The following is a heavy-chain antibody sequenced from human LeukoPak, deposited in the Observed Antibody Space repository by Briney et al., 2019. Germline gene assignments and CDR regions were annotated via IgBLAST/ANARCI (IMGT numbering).Heavy chain of an antibody. CDR2: ISSSSSYI. V-gene: IGHV3-21*01. CDR3: ARIAEGIAVAGTRYYYYYMDV. CDR1: GFTFSSYS. Sequence: GGSLRLSCAASGFTFSSYSMNWVRQAPGKGLEWVSSISSSSSYIYYADSVKGRFTISRDNAKNSLYLQTNRLRAEDTAVYYCARIAEGIAVAGTRYYYYYMDVWGKGTTVTVSS. D-gene: IGHD6-19*01. J-gene: IGHJ6*03.